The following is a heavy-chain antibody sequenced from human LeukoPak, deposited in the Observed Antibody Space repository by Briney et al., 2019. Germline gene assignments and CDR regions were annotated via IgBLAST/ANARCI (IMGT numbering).Heavy chain of an antibody. V-gene: IGHV4-34*01. CDR1: GGSFSGYY. Sequence: PSETLSLTCAVYGGSFSGYYWSWIRQPPGKGLEWIGEINHSGSTNYNPSLKSRVTISVDTSENQFSLKLSSVTAADTAVYYCAMRGYSSSINYMDVWGKGTTVTVSS. J-gene: IGHJ6*03. CDR3: AMRGYSSSINYMDV. D-gene: IGHD6-13*01. CDR2: INHSGST.